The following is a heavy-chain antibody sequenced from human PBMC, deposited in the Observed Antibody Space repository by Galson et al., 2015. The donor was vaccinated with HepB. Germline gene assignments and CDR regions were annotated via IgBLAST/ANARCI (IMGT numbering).Heavy chain of an antibody. CDR3: GRTSGSYFPFNY. CDR2: TYYRSKWYN. D-gene: IGHD1-26*01. CDR1: GDSVSNNSAA. V-gene: IGHV6-1*01. J-gene: IGHJ4*02. Sequence: CAISGDSVSNNSAAWNWIRQSPSRGLEWLGRTYYRSKWYNDYGISIKSRITINPDTSKNQFSLQLNSVTPEDTAVYYCGRTSGSYFPFNYWGQGTLDTVSS.